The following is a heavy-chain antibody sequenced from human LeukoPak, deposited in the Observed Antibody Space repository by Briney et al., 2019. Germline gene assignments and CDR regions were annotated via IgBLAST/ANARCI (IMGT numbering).Heavy chain of an antibody. D-gene: IGHD5-24*01. J-gene: IGHJ4*02. CDR3: ARNRDGYNSFDY. CDR1: GGSINNGGYY. Sequence: TLSLTCTVSGGSINNGGYYWSWIRQHPGKGLEWIGYIYYSGSSYYNPSLRSRVTISVDTSKNRFSLKLSSVTAADTAVYYCARNRDGYNSFDYWGQGTLVTVSS. V-gene: IGHV4-31*03. CDR2: IYYSGSS.